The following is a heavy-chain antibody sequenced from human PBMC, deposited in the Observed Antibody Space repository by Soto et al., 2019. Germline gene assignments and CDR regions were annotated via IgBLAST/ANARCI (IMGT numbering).Heavy chain of an antibody. Sequence: DVQLLESGGGLVQPGGSLTLSCAASRFTFSDFAMSWVRQAPGKGPEWVSSIGGGGTDTYYADSVKGRFTISRDNSKNTLYLQMDSLRDEDTAVYYCAKDAVPYNGKWDWFDSWGQGTLVIVSS. D-gene: IGHD1-20*01. V-gene: IGHV3-23*01. CDR2: IGGGGTDT. CDR3: AKDAVPYNGKWDWFDS. J-gene: IGHJ5*01. CDR1: RFTFSDFA.